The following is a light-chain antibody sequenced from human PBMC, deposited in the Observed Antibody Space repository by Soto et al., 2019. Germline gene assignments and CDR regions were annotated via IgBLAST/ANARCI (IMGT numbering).Light chain of an antibody. CDR2: DAS. J-gene: IGKJ4*01. CDR3: QQFSSYPLT. CDR1: QTVRNNY. V-gene: IGKV3-20*01. Sequence: EFVLTQSPGTLSLSPGERATLSCRASQTVRNNYLAWYQQKPGQAPRLLIYDASSRATGIPDRFSGGGPGTEFTLTISRLESDDFAVYYWQQFSSYPLTFGGGTKVDI.